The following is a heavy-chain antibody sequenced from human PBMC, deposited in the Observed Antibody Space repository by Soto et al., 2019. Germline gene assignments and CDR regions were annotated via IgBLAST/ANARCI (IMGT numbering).Heavy chain of an antibody. D-gene: IGHD2-2*01. V-gene: IGHV1-69*13. CDR1: GGTFSSYA. CDR2: IIPIFGTA. CDR3: ARDCSSNRCFSPDAFDI. Sequence: SVEVSCEASGGTFSSYAISWVRQAPGQGLEWMGGIIPIFGTANYAQKFQGRVTITADESTSTAYMELSSLRSEDTAVYYCARDCSSNRCFSPDAFDIWGQGTMVTGSS. J-gene: IGHJ3*02.